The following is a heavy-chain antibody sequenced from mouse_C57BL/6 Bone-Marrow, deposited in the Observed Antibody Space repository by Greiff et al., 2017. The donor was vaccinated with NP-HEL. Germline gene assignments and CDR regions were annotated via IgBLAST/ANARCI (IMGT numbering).Heavy chain of an antibody. CDR2: INPNYGTT. J-gene: IGHJ3*01. Sequence: EVKLVESGPELVKPGASVKISCKASGYSFTDYNMNWVKQSNGKSLEWIGVINPNYGTTSYNQKFKGKATLTVDQSSSTAYMQLNSLTSEDSAVYYCARHYYYGSSLAYWGQGTLVTVSA. CDR3: ARHYYYGSSLAY. D-gene: IGHD1-1*01. V-gene: IGHV1-39*01. CDR1: GYSFTDYN.